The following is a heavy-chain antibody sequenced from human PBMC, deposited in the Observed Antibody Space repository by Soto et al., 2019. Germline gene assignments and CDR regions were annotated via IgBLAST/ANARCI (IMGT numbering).Heavy chain of an antibody. CDR3: ARGCSGGSCYSREEPGNWFDP. CDR2: IWYDGSNK. CDR1: GFTFSSYG. V-gene: IGHV3-33*01. J-gene: IGHJ5*02. Sequence: HPGGSLRLSCAASGFTFSSYGMHWVRQAPGKGLEWVAVIWYDGSNKYYADSVKGRFTISRDNSKNTLYLQMNSLRAEDTAVYYCARGCSGGSCYSREEPGNWFDPWGQGTLVTVSS. D-gene: IGHD2-15*01.